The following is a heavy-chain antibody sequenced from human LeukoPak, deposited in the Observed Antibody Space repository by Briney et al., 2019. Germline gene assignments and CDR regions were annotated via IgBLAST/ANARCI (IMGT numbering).Heavy chain of an antibody. D-gene: IGHD2-2*01. CDR2: IYHSGST. CDR1: GYSISSGYY. Sequence: KPSETLSLTCAVSGYSISSGYYWGWIRQPPGKGLEWIGSIYHSGSTYYNPSLKSRVTISVDTSKNQFSLKLSSVTAADTAVYYCARTRREYQLLSFDYWAREPWSPSPQ. V-gene: IGHV4-38-2*01. CDR3: ARTRREYQLLSFDY. J-gene: IGHJ4*02.